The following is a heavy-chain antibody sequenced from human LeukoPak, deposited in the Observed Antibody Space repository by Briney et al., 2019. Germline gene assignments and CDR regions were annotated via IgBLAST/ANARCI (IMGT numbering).Heavy chain of an antibody. Sequence: GGSLRLSCAASGFTFSSYAMSWVRQAPGKGLEWASPFSGSGGSTYYADSVKGRFTISRDNSKNTLYLQMNSLRAEDTAVYYCAKGDLDYDILTGYPFDYWGQGTLATVSS. CDR3: AKGDLDYDILTGYPFDY. V-gene: IGHV3-23*01. CDR2: FSGSGGST. J-gene: IGHJ4*02. D-gene: IGHD3-9*01. CDR1: GFTFSSYA.